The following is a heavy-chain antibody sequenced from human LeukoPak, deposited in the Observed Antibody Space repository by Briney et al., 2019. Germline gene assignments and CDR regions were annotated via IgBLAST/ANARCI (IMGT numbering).Heavy chain of an antibody. CDR3: AKRGVVIRVILVGFHKEAYYFDS. J-gene: IGHJ4*02. D-gene: IGHD3-22*01. V-gene: IGHV3-23*01. Sequence: GGALRLSCAVSGITLSNYRMSGVREAPGKGLEWVAGISDSGGRTNYADSVKGRLTISRDNPKNTLYLQMNSLRAEDTAVYFCAKRGVVIRVILVGFHKEAYYFDSWGQGALVTVSS. CDR1: GITLSNYR. CDR2: ISDSGGRT.